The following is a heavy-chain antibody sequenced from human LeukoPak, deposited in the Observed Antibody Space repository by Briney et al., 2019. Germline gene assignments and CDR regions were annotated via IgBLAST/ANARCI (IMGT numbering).Heavy chain of an antibody. Sequence: GGSLRLSCAASGFTFSSYWMHWVRQAPGKGLVWVSRINMDGSSTYYADSVKGRFTISRDNAENTLYLQMSSLRPEDTAVYFCAREGTGDYLDYWGQGTRVTVSS. CDR1: GFTFSSYW. CDR2: INMDGSST. V-gene: IGHV3-74*01. CDR3: AREGTGDYLDY. D-gene: IGHD7-27*01. J-gene: IGHJ4*02.